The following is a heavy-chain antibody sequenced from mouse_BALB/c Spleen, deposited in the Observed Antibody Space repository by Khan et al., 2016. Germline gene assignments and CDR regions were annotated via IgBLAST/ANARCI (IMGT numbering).Heavy chain of an antibody. D-gene: IGHD3-2*01. CDR1: GYTFTSYW. J-gene: IGHJ3*01. CDR3: ASQDSSGPWFAY. Sequence: QVQLQQSGAELAKPGASVKMSCKASGYTFTSYWMHWVKQRPGQGLEWIGYINPSTGYTEYNQKFKYKATLTADKSSSTAYMQLSSLTSEDSAVYYCASQDSSGPWFAYWGQGTLVTVSA. V-gene: IGHV1-7*01. CDR2: INPSTGYT.